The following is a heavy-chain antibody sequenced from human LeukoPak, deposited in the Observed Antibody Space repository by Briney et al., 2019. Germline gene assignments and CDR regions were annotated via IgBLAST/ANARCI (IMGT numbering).Heavy chain of an antibody. CDR1: GYTFTGYY. V-gene: IGHV1-2*02. CDR3: ARELGYCGAGSCLYFDY. Sequence: ASVKVSCKASGYTFTGYYMHWVRQAPGQGLEWMGWINPNSGGTNYAQKFQGRVTMTRDTSISTAYMELSRLRSDDTAVYYCARELGYCGAGSCLYFDYWGQGTLVTVSS. J-gene: IGHJ4*02. D-gene: IGHD2-15*01. CDR2: INPNSGGT.